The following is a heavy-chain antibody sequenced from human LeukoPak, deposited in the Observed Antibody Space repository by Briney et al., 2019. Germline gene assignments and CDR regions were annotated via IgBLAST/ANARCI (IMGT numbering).Heavy chain of an antibody. J-gene: IGHJ4*02. V-gene: IGHV4-34*01. D-gene: IGHD3-3*01. CDR3: VSFWSGYLDN. Sequence: SETLSLTCAVYGGSFSGYYWSWIRQPPGKGLEWIGEINHSGSTNYNPSLKSRVTISVDTSKNQFSLKLSSVTAADTAVYYCVSFWSGYLDNWGQGTLVTVSS. CDR2: INHSGST. CDR1: GGSFSGYY.